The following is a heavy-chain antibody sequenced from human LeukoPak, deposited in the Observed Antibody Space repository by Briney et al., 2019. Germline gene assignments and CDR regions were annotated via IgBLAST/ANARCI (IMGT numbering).Heavy chain of an antibody. D-gene: IGHD3-3*01. J-gene: IGHJ3*02. CDR1: GGSISSGSYY. CDR3: ARDGLTIFGVVSDDAFDI. Sequence: SETLSLTCTVSGGSISSGSYYWGWIRQPAGKGLEWIGRIYTSGSTNYNPSLKSRVTISVDTSKNQFSLKLSSVTAADTAVYYCARDGLTIFGVVSDDAFDIWGQGTTVTVSS. CDR2: IYTSGST. V-gene: IGHV4-61*02.